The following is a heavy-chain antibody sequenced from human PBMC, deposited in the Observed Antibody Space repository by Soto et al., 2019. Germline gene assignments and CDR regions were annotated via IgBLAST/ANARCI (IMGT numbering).Heavy chain of an antibody. CDR3: ARVPLSSSPLRDYYYYYGMDV. Sequence: PSETLSLTCTVSGGSISSGDYYWSWIRHPPGKGLEWIGYIYYSGITYYNPSLKSRVTISVDTSKNQFSLKLSSVTAADTAVYYCARVPLSSSPLRDYYYYYGMDVWGQGTTVTVSS. V-gene: IGHV4-30-4*01. D-gene: IGHD6-13*01. CDR2: IYYSGIT. CDR1: GGSISSGDYY. J-gene: IGHJ6*02.